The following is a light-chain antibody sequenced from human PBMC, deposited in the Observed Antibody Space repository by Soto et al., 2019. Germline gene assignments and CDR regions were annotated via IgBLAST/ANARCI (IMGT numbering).Light chain of an antibody. Sequence: QAVVTQEPSFSVSPGGTVTLTCGLSSGSVSATNYPSWYQQTPGQAPRNLIYNTNTRSSGVPDRFSGSILGNKAALTITGAQADDESDYYCVLYIYSATNWVFGGGTKLTVL. CDR3: VLYIYSATNWV. J-gene: IGLJ3*02. CDR1: SGSVSATNY. CDR2: NTN. V-gene: IGLV8-61*01.